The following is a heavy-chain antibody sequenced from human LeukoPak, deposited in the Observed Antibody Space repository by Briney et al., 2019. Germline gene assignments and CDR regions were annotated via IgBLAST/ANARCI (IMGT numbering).Heavy chain of an antibody. CDR3: ARDVAAAGFDP. CDR2: IGTAGDT. J-gene: IGHJ5*02. V-gene: IGHV3-13*01. CDR1: GFTFSSYD. Sequence: EGSLRLSCAAAGFTFSSYDMHLVRQATGKGLEWVSAIGTAGDTYYPGSVKGRFTISRENAKNSLYLQMNSLRAGDTAVYYCARDVAAAGFDPWGQGTLVTVSS. D-gene: IGHD6-13*01.